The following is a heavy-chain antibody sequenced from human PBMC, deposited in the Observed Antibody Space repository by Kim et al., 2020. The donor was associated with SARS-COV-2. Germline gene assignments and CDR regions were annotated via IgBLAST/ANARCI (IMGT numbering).Heavy chain of an antibody. V-gene: IGHV3-33*01. CDR3: ARGTDYSSGWYHAPDY. CDR2: IWYDGSNK. CDR1: GFTFSNYG. Sequence: GGSLRLSCAASGFTFSNYGIHWVRQAPGKGLEWVAIIWYDGSNKYYADSVKGRFTVSRDDSKNTLYLQINSLRPEDTAVYYCARGTDYSSGWYHAPDYWG. D-gene: IGHD6-19*01. J-gene: IGHJ4*01.